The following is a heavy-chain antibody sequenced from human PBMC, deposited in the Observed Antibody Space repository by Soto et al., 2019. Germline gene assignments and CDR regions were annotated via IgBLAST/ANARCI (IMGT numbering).Heavy chain of an antibody. CDR2: ISGSGGST. CDR3: AKAGSNYYDSTIRPDNWFDP. D-gene: IGHD3-22*01. Sequence: GGSLRLSCAASGFTFSSYAMSWVRQAPGKGLEWVSGISGSGGSTYYADSVKGRFTISRDNSKNTLYLQMNSPRAEDTAVYYCAKAGSNYYDSTIRPDNWFDPWGQGTLVTVSS. V-gene: IGHV3-23*01. J-gene: IGHJ5*02. CDR1: GFTFSSYA.